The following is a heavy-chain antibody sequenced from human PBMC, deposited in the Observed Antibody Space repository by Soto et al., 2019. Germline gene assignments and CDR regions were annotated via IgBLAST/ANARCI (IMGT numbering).Heavy chain of an antibody. CDR2: ISGSGGST. J-gene: IGHJ2*01. CDR3: FFFQAEVGIRGVRSVSAFLLNRSSDL. D-gene: IGHD3-10*02. V-gene: IGHV3-23*01. Sequence: GKGLEGVSAISGSGGSTYYADSVKGRFTISRDNSKNTLYLQMNSLRAEDTAVYYCFFFQAEVGIRGVRSVSAFLLNRSSDL.